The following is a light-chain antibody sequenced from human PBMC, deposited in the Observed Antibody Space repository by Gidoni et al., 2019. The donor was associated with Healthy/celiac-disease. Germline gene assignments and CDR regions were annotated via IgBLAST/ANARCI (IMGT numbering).Light chain of an antibody. V-gene: IGKV1-33*01. CDR2: DAS. Sequence: DIQMTQSPSSLSASVGDRVTITCQAIQDISNYLNWYQQKPGKAPKLLMYDASNLETGVPSRFSGIGSGTDFTFTISSLQPEDIATYYCQQYDNLPITFGRGTRLEIK. CDR3: QQYDNLPIT. J-gene: IGKJ5*01. CDR1: QDISNY.